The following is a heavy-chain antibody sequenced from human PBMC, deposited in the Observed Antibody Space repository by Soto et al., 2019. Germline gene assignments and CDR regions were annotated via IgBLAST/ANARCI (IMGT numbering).Heavy chain of an antibody. CDR1: GGSISSSSYY. CDR2: IYYSGST. D-gene: IGHD4-17*01. J-gene: IGHJ6*02. CDR3: RVWDGDASFYYYYGMDV. Sequence: QLQLQESGPGLVKPSETLSLTCTVSGGSISSSSYYWGWIRQPPGKGLEWIGSIYYSGSTYYNPSLKSRVTISVDTSKNQFSLMLSSVTAADTAVYYCRVWDGDASFYYYYGMDVWGQGPTVTVSS. V-gene: IGHV4-39*01.